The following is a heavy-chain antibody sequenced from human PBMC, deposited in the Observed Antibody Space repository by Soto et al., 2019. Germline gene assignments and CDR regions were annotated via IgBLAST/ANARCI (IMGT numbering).Heavy chain of an antibody. V-gene: IGHV3-20*01. CDR2: INWNGGST. D-gene: IGHD6-19*01. J-gene: IGHJ4*02. CDR3: ARVKPGIAVAGTSDY. CDR1: GFTFDDYG. Sequence: LRLSCAASGFTFDDYGMSWVRQAPGKGLEWVSGINWNGGSTGYADSVKGRFTISRDNAKNSLYLQMNSLRAEDTALYHCARVKPGIAVAGTSDYWGQGTLVTVSS.